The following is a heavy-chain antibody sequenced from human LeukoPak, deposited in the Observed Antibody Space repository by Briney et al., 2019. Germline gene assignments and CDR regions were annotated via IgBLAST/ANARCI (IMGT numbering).Heavy chain of an antibody. D-gene: IGHD6-19*01. V-gene: IGHV3-33*01. Sequence: GGSLRLSCAASGFTFSSYGMHWVRQAPGKGLGWVAVIWYDGSNKYYADSVKGRFTISRDNSKNTLYLQMNSLRAEDTAVYYCAGLSSGWLDAFDIWGQGTMVTVSS. CDR3: AGLSSGWLDAFDI. J-gene: IGHJ3*02. CDR1: GFTFSSYG. CDR2: IWYDGSNK.